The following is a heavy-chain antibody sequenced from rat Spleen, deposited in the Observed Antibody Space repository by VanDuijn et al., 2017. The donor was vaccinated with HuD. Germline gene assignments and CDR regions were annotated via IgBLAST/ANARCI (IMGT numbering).Heavy chain of an antibody. Sequence: EVQLVESGGGLVQPGRSLKLSCAASGFTFSNYGMHWIRQAPTKGLEWVASISYDGGSTYYRDSVKGRFTISRDNAKSSLYLQMDSLRSEDTATYYCARGTYFDYWGQGVMVTVSS. J-gene: IGHJ2*01. CDR2: ISYDGGST. CDR1: GFTFSNYG. CDR3: ARGTYFDY. V-gene: IGHV5-19*01.